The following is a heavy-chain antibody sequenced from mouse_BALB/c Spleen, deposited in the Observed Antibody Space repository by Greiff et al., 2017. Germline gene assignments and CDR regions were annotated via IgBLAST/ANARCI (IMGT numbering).Heavy chain of an antibody. D-gene: IGHD1-1*01. CDR3: TRDDGSSPWYFDV. CDR2: ISSGGSYT. CDR1: GFTFSSYT. J-gene: IGHJ1*01. V-gene: IGHV5-6-4*01. Sequence: EVKLMESGGGLVKPGGSLKLSCAASGFTFSSYTMSWVRQTPEKRLEWVATISSGGSYTYYPDSVKGRFTISRDNAKNTLYLQMSSLKSEDTAMYYCTRDDGSSPWYFDVWGAGTTVTVSS.